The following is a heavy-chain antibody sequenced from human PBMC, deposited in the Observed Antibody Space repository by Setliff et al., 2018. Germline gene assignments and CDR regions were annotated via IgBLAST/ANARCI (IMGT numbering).Heavy chain of an antibody. V-gene: IGHV3-30*02. CDR3: ARVHYETSTYSPTLFDH. Sequence: PGGSLRLSCAASGFSFESHGMHWVRQAPGKGLEWVAFIQHDGENKFYADSVRGRFTISRDNARDSLYLQMNSLRVEDTAVYYCARVHYETSTYSPTLFDHWGQGALVTVS. J-gene: IGHJ4*02. CDR1: GFSFESHG. D-gene: IGHD3-22*01. CDR2: IQHDGENK.